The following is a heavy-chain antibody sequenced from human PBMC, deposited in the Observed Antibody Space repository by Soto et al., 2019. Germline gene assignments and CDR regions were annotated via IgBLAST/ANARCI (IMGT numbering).Heavy chain of an antibody. J-gene: IGHJ3*02. V-gene: IGHV3-33*01. Sequence: QVQLVESGGGVVQTGRSLRLSCAASGFTFSSYGMHWVRQAPGKGLEWVAVIWYDGSNKYYADSVKGRFTISRDNSKNTLYLQMSSLRAEDTAVYYCARDQGWLQIGAAFDIWGQGTMVTVSS. CDR1: GFTFSSYG. CDR2: IWYDGSNK. D-gene: IGHD5-12*01. CDR3: ARDQGWLQIGAAFDI.